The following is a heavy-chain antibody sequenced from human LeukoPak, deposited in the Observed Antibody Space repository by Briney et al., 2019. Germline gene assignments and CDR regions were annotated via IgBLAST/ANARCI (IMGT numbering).Heavy chain of an antibody. V-gene: IGHV3-15*07. D-gene: IGHD3-16*01. Sequence: TGGSLRLSCSASGFTITNTWMNWVRQSPGEGLEWVARIKSANDGGTIDYAAPVRGRFAISRNDSKSTLYLQMNSLKIEDSAVYYCTTGIDYGGGYWGQGTLVTVSS. J-gene: IGHJ4*02. CDR3: TTGIDYGGGY. CDR1: GFTITNTW. CDR2: IKSANDGGTI.